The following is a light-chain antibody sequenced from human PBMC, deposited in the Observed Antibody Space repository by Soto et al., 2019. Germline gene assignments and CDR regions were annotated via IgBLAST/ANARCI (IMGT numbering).Light chain of an antibody. CDR2: GAS. Sequence: EIILTQSPASLSVSPGERATLSCRASQSVNNNLAWYQQKRGQAPRLLIYGASTRATGIPGRFRGSGSGTEFTLTITSLQSEDFAVYYCHQYNSWPRGTFGPGTKVEIK. CDR3: HQYNSWPRGT. V-gene: IGKV3-15*01. CDR1: QSVNNN. J-gene: IGKJ3*01.